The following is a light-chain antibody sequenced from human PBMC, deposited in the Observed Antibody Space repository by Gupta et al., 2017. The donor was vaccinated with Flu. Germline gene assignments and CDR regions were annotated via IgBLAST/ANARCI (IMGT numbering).Light chain of an antibody. Sequence: QSVLTQPPSASGTPGQRVTISCSGSSSNIGSNTVNWYQQLPGTAPKPPIYSYHQRPSGVPYRFSGSKACTSALLAIRWLQVEDWADYYCAAWDDSLNARWVFGGGTKLTVL. J-gene: IGLJ3*02. CDR2: SYH. V-gene: IGLV1-44*01. CDR3: AAWDDSLNARWV. CDR1: SSNIGSNT.